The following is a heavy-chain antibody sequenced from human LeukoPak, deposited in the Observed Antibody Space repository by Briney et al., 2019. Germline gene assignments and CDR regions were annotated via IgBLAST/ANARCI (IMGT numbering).Heavy chain of an antibody. Sequence: SETLSLTCTVSGGSISSYYWSWIRQSPGKGLEWIGYVFNGGSTNYNPSLESRVTMSLDTSRDQFSLRLTSVTAADTAIYYCASRPPGSTWHGVFDYWSQGTLVTVSS. V-gene: IGHV4-59*01. CDR3: ASRPPGSTWHGVFDY. J-gene: IGHJ4*02. CDR1: GGSISSYY. D-gene: IGHD6-13*01. CDR2: VFNGGST.